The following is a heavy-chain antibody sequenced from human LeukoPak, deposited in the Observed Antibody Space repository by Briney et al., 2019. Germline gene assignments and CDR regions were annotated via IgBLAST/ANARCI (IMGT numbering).Heavy chain of an antibody. CDR2: ISSSGSTI. CDR3: ARDKRDSSGYYYGVDY. J-gene: IGHJ4*02. D-gene: IGHD3-22*01. Sequence: PGGSLRLSCAASGFTFSSYEMNWVRQAPGMGLEWVSYISSSGSTIYYADSVKGRFTISRDNAKNSLYLQMNSLRAEDTAVYYCARDKRDSSGYYYGVDYWGQGTLVTVSS. CDR1: GFTFSSYE. V-gene: IGHV3-48*03.